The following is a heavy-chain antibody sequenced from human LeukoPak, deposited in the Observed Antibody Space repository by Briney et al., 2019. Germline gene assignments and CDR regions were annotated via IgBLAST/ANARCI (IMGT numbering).Heavy chain of an antibody. Sequence: SETLSLTCTVSGGSISSYYWSWIRQPPGKGLEWIGYIYYSGSTNYNPSLRSRVTISVDTSKNQFSLELSSVTAADTAVYYCARETPGNPDDWGQGTLVTVSS. CDR3: ARETPGNPDD. D-gene: IGHD1-14*01. CDR2: IYYSGST. CDR1: GGSISSYY. V-gene: IGHV4-59*01. J-gene: IGHJ4*02.